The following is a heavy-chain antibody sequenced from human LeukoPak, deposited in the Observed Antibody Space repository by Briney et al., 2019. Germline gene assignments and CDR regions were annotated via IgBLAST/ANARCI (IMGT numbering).Heavy chain of an antibody. Sequence: QPGGSLRLSCAASGFFFDEFAMHWVRQVQGKGLEWVSEISGNGFTIGYAESVKGRFTISRDNAKDFLYLQMDSLRPEDTALYYCVKASPTSTQGMDVWGQGTSVTVSS. CDR3: VKASPTSTQGMDV. V-gene: IGHV3-9*01. J-gene: IGHJ6*02. D-gene: IGHD3-16*01. CDR1: GFFFDEFA. CDR2: ISGNGFTI.